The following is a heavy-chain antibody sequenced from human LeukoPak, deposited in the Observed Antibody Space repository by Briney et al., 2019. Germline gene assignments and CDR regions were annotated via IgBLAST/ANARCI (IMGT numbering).Heavy chain of an antibody. D-gene: IGHD3-22*01. V-gene: IGHV3-43*02. CDR2: INGAGGAT. CDR1: GFTFDDYA. J-gene: IGHJ4*02. CDR3: AKDKGSYYDTSAYANFDS. Sequence: PGGSLRLSCAASGFTFDDYAMHWVRQAPGKGLEWVSFINGAGGATYYADSVKDRFTISRDNSKNFLYLQMRSLRTEDTALYFCAKDKGSYYDTSAYANFDSWGQGTLVTVSS.